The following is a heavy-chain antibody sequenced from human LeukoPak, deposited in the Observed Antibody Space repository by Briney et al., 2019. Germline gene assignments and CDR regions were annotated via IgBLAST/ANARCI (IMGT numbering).Heavy chain of an antibody. CDR2: ISYSRST. V-gene: IGHV4-59*01. D-gene: IGHD2-2*01. CDR1: GGSISSYY. CDR3: ASLYCSRSSCFFDD. J-gene: IGHJ4*02. Sequence: PSETLSLTCTVSGGSISSYYWSWIRQPPGKGLEWIGYISYSRSTNYNPSLKSRVTISVDTSKNQFSLKLTSVTAADTAMYYCASLYCSRSSCFFDDWGQGTLVTVSS.